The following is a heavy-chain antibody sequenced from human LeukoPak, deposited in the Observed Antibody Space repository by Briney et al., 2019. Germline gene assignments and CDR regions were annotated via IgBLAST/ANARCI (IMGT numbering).Heavy chain of an antibody. CDR2: IYSGGST. D-gene: IGHD3-10*01. CDR3: ARDLYGSGSY. CDR1: GFTVTDNY. Sequence: GGSLRLSCAASGFTVTDNYMNWVRQSSGKGLEWVSVIYSGGSTYYADSVKGRFTISRDNSKNTLYLQMNSLRAEDTAVYYCARDLYGSGSYWGQGTLVTVSS. J-gene: IGHJ4*02. V-gene: IGHV3-53*01.